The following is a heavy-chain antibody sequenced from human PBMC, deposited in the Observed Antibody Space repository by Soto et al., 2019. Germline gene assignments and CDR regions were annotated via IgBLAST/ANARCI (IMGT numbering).Heavy chain of an antibody. D-gene: IGHD3-3*01. CDR1: GFTFSSYA. CDR2: ISGSGGST. V-gene: IGHV3-23*01. Sequence: GGSLRLSCAASGFTFSSYAMSWVRQAPGKGLEWVSAISGSGGSTYYADSVKGRFTISRDNSKNTLYLQMNSLRAEDTAVYYCAKDNGDFGVVGHIDYWGQGTLVTVSS. J-gene: IGHJ4*02. CDR3: AKDNGDFGVVGHIDY.